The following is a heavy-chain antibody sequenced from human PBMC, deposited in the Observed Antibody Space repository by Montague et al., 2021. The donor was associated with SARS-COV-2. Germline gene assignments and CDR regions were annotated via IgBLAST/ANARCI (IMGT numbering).Heavy chain of an antibody. V-gene: IGHV4-59*01. CDR2: IYYSGST. J-gene: IGHJ5*02. D-gene: IGHD2-15*01. CDR3: ARRSLGYCSGGSCYSAFGP. CDR1: GGSISSYY. Sequence: SETLSLTCTVSGGSISSYYWSWIRQPPGKGLEWIGYIYYSGSTNYNPSLKSRVTISVDTSKNQFSLKLSSVTAADTAVYYCARRSLGYCSGGSCYSAFGPWGQGTTVTVSS.